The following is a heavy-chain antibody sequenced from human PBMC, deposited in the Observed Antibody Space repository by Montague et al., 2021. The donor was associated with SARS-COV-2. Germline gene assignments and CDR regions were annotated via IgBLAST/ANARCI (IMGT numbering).Heavy chain of an antibody. CDR3: ARLYGSSFDY. D-gene: IGHD4-17*01. Sequence: SETLSLTCAVSGGSISRVSSHWGWIRQPPGKGLECIGSFYYTGSTQYNQSLKSRVTMSVDTSNDQFSLKMNSVTAADTAVYFCARLYGSSFDYWGQGTLVTVSS. CDR1: GGSISRVSSH. J-gene: IGHJ4*02. V-gene: IGHV4-39*01. CDR2: FYYTGST.